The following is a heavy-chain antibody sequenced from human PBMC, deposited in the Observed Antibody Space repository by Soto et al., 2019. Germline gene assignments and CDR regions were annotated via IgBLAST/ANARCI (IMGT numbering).Heavy chain of an antibody. V-gene: IGHV1-69*06. J-gene: IGHJ3*02. D-gene: IGHD2-21*02. CDR3: ARDRRVVTAIWPSGAFDI. CDR2: IIPIFGTA. CDR1: GGTFSSYA. Sequence: GASVKVSCKASGGTFSSYAISWVRQAPGQGLEWMGGIIPIFGTANYAQKFQGRVTITADKSTSTAYMELSSLRSEDTAVYYCARDRRVVTAIWPSGAFDIWGQGTMVTVSS.